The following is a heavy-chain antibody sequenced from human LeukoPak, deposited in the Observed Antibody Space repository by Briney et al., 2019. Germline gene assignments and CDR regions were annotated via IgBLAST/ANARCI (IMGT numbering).Heavy chain of an antibody. Sequence: PSETLSLTCTVSGGSISSSSYYWGWIRQPPGQGLEWIGSIYYSGSTYYNPSLKSRVTISVDTSKNQFSLKLSSVTAADTAVYYCATPSGSSDYWGQGTLVTVSS. V-gene: IGHV4-39*01. CDR3: ATPSGSSDY. CDR2: IYYSGST. J-gene: IGHJ4*02. D-gene: IGHD1-26*01. CDR1: GGSISSSSYY.